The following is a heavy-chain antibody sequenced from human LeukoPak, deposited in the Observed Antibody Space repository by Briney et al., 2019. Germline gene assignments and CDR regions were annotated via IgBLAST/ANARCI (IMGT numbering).Heavy chain of an antibody. V-gene: IGHV4-59*01. D-gene: IGHD6-19*01. CDR3: ARAVAVAGGFDY. Sequence: SETLSLTCTVSGPSISSYYWSWLPQPPGKGREGVGYIYYSGSTHYNPSLKSRVTISVDTSKNQFSLKLRSVTAADTAVYYCARAVAVAGGFDYWGQGTLVTVSS. J-gene: IGHJ4*02. CDR1: GPSISSYY. CDR2: IYYSGST.